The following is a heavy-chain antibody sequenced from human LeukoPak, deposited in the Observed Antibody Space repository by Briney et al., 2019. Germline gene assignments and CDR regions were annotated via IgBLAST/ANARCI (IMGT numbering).Heavy chain of an antibody. Sequence: SETLSLTCAVYGGSFSGYYWSWIRQPPGKGLEWIGEINHSGSTNYNPSLKSRVTISVDTSKNQFSLKLSSVTAADTAVYYCARGGGHCSSTSCPNTNWFDPWGQGTLVTVSS. CDR1: GGSFSGYY. CDR2: INHSGST. V-gene: IGHV4-34*01. D-gene: IGHD2-2*01. J-gene: IGHJ5*02. CDR3: ARGGGHCSSTSCPNTNWFDP.